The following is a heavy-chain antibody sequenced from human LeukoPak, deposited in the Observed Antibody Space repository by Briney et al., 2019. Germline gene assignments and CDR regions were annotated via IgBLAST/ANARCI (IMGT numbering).Heavy chain of an antibody. V-gene: IGHV3-11*03. J-gene: IGHJ4*02. D-gene: IGHD5-12*01. Sequence: GGSLRLSCAASGFTFSDYYMSGIRQAPGKGLEWVSYISDSSSYTDYADSVKGRFTIPRDNSKNSLYLQMNSLRAEDTAVYFCARRYTGYGILDYWGQGTLVTVSS. CDR1: GFTFSDYY. CDR2: ISDSSSYT. CDR3: ARRYTGYGILDY.